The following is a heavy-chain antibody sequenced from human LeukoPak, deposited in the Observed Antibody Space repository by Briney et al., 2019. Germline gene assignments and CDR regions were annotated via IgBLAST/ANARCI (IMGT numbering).Heavy chain of an antibody. CDR1: GLTVSSNH. Sequence: GGSLRLSCAASGLTVSSNHMSWVRQAPGKGLELVSIIHNTGNTHYADSVKGRFTISRDNSKNTLYLQMNSLRAEDMAVYYCARRVATDFYFDYWGQGTLVTVSS. CDR2: IHNTGNT. V-gene: IGHV3-66*04. J-gene: IGHJ4*02. CDR3: ARRVATDFYFDY. D-gene: IGHD5-12*01.